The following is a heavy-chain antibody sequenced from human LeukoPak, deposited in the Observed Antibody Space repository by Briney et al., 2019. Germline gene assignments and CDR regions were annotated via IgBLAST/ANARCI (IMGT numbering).Heavy chain of an antibody. V-gene: IGHV3-33*01. Sequence: GGSLRLSCAPPGYSSRGTGMYWVREAPGKGLGWGAVICYVGSNKYYTDSVKGRFTISRDNSKNTLYLQMNSLRAEDTAVYYCARDSGSSHGRYYYYYMDVWGKGTTVTVSS. CDR1: GYSSRGTG. J-gene: IGHJ6*03. CDR2: ICYVGSNK. CDR3: ARDSGSSHGRYYYYYMDV. D-gene: IGHD1-26*01.